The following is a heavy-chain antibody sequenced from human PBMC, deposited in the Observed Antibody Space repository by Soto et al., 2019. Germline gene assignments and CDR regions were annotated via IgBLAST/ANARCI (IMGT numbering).Heavy chain of an antibody. CDR1: VYSFTSYG. CDR2: IDPSDSYT. J-gene: IGHJ4*02. V-gene: IGHV5-10-1*01. D-gene: IGHD2-2*02. CDR3: ARVLGYCSSTSCYRRDY. Sequence: LGESLKISCKGSVYSFTSYGISWVRQMPGKGLEWMGRIDPSDSYTNYSPSFQGHVTISADKSISTAYLQWSSLKASDTAMYYCARVLGYCSSTSCYRRDYWGQGTLVTVSS.